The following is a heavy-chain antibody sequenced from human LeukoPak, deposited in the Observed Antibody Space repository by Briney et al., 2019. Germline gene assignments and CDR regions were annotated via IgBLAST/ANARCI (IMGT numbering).Heavy chain of an antibody. CDR3: AKTRIVCTSVSCPGGGFDY. J-gene: IGHJ4*01. CDR1: GFTFSSYA. V-gene: IGHV3-23*01. Sequence: GGSLRLSCAASGFTFSSYAMSWVRQAPGKGLEWVSGIRGSGDITYYADSVKGRFTISRDNFKNTLYLKMNSLRAEDTAVYYCAKTRIVCTSVSCPGGGFDYWGHGTLVTVSS. CDR2: IRGSGDIT. D-gene: IGHD2-2*01.